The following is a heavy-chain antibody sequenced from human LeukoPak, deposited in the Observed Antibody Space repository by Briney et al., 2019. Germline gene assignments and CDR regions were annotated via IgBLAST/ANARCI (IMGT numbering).Heavy chain of an antibody. V-gene: IGHV3-30*02. D-gene: IGHD4-17*01. J-gene: IGHJ4*02. Sequence: GGSLRLSCAASGFSFSSFGMHWVRQAPGKGLEWVTSIRYDGSRKHYTDSVKGRFTISRDNSKNTLYLQMNSLRDEDTAVYYCAKEYVDFGDSSSYLDHWGQGTLVTVSS. CDR1: GFSFSSFG. CDR2: IRYDGSRK. CDR3: AKEYVDFGDSSSYLDH.